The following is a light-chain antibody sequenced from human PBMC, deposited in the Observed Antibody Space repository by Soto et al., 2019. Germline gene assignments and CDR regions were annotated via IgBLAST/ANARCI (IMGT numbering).Light chain of an antibody. J-gene: IGKJ4*01. CDR2: GAS. CDR1: QSVSSSY. Sequence: EIVLTQSPGTLSLSPGERATLSCRASQSVSSSYLAWYQQKPGQAPRLLIYGASSRATGIPDRFSGSGSGTDFTLTISRLEPVDFAVYYCQQYGSSPGALTFGGGTKVEIK. V-gene: IGKV3-20*01. CDR3: QQYGSSPGALT.